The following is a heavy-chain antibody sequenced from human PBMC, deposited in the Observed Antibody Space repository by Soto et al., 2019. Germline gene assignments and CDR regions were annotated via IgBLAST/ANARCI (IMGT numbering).Heavy chain of an antibody. CDR3: AARSGSYYYYYGMDV. D-gene: IGHD1-26*01. J-gene: IGHJ6*02. CDR1: GFTFTSSA. V-gene: IGHV1-58*01. CDR2: IVVGSGNT. Sequence: SVKVSCKASGFTFTSSAVQWVRQALGQRLEWIGRIVVGSGNTNYAQKFQERVTITRDMSTSTAYMELSSLRSEDTAVYYCAARSGSYYYYYGMDVWGQGTTVSVSS.